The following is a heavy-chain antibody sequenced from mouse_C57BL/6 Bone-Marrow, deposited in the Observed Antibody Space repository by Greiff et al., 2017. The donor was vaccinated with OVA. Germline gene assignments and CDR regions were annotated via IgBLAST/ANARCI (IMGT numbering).Heavy chain of an antibody. CDR1: GFTFSNYW. J-gene: IGHJ3*01. D-gene: IGHD2-1*01. CDR2: IRLKSDNYAT. V-gene: IGHV6-3*01. CDR3: TLLWFAY. Sequence: RGGSMKLSCVASGFTFSNYWMNWVRQSPEQGLEWVAQIRLKSDNYATHYAESVKGRFTISRDDSKCSVYLQMNNLRAEDTGIYYCTLLWFAYWGQGTLVTVSA.